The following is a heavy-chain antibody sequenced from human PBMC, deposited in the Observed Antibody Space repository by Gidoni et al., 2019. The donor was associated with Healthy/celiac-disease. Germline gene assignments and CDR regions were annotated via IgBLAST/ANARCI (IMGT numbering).Heavy chain of an antibody. CDR1: GFTFSSYW. V-gene: IGHV3-7*03. D-gene: IGHD2-2*01. Sequence: EVQLVESGGGLVQPGGSLRLSCAAAGFTFSSYWMSWVRQAPGKGLEWVANIKQDGSEKYYVDSVKGRFTISRDNAKNSLYLQMNSLRAEDTAVYYCARVGVPAAMPYWGQGTLVTVSS. CDR2: IKQDGSEK. J-gene: IGHJ4*02. CDR3: ARVGVPAAMPY.